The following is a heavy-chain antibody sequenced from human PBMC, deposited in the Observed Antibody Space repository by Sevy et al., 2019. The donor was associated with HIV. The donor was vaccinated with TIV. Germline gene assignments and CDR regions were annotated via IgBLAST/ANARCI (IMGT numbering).Heavy chain of an antibody. V-gene: IGHV3-7*01. CDR1: GFTFSSYW. CDR3: VREGLGGFSYSLDC. D-gene: IGHD5-18*01. Sequence: GGSLRLSCAASGFTFSSYWMSWVRQAPGKGLEWVATMKEDGSEKSYVDSVKGRFTISRDNAKNSLYLQMNSRRVDDTALYYCVREGLGGFSYSLDCWGQGTLVTVSS. J-gene: IGHJ4*02. CDR2: MKEDGSEK.